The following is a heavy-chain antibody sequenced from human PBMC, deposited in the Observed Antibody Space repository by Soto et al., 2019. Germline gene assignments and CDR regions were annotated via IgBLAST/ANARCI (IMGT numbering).Heavy chain of an antibody. CDR3: AREGREVGPPLPLYYYYMDV. V-gene: IGHV3-48*01. Sequence: GGSLRLSCAASGFTFSSYSMNWVRQAPGKGLEWVSYISSSSSTIYYADSVKGRFTISRDNAKNSLYLQMNSLRAEDTAVYYCAREGREVGPPLPLYYYYMDVWGKGTTVTVSS. CDR2: ISSSSSTI. D-gene: IGHD3-10*01. CDR1: GFTFSSYS. J-gene: IGHJ6*03.